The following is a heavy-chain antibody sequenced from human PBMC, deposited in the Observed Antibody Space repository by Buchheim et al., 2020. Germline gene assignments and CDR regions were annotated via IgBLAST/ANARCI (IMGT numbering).Heavy chain of an antibody. V-gene: IGHV3-7*01. D-gene: IGHD7-27*01. Sequence: EVQLMESGGGLVQPGGSLRLSCAASGFIYSNYWMRWVRQAPGKGLEWVASIRQDGGDKYYVDSMEGRVTISRDNAKNSLYLQMNSLRAEDTAVYYCVRVSNWDLDYWGQGTL. J-gene: IGHJ4*02. CDR2: IRQDGGDK. CDR3: VRVSNWDLDY. CDR1: GFIYSNYW.